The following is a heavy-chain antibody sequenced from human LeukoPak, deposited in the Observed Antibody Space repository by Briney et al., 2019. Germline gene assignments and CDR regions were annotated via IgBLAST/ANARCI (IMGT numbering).Heavy chain of an antibody. V-gene: IGHV3-23*01. Sequence: SGGSLRLSCAASGFTFSSYAMSWVRQAPGKGLEWVSAISGSGGSTHYADSGKGRFTISSDNSKNTLYRQMNSLRAEDTDVYYCAKGMDSSGWLFDYWGQGTLVTVSS. J-gene: IGHJ4*02. CDR2: ISGSGGST. CDR3: AKGMDSSGWLFDY. D-gene: IGHD6-19*01. CDR1: GFTFSSYA.